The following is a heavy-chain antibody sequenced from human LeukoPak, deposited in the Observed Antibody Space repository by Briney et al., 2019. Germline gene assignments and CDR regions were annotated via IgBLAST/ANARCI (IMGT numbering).Heavy chain of an antibody. CDR2: SYYSGST. V-gene: IGHV4-39*07. CDR3: ARVGGIYDILTGYKYNWFDP. D-gene: IGHD3-9*01. Sequence: PSETLSLTCTVSGGSISSSSYYWGWIRQPPGKGLEWIGSSYYSGSTFYKPSLKSRVTISIDTSKNQFSLKLSSVTAAATAVYYCARVGGIYDILTGYKYNWFDPWGQGTLVTVSS. CDR1: GGSISSSSYY. J-gene: IGHJ5*02.